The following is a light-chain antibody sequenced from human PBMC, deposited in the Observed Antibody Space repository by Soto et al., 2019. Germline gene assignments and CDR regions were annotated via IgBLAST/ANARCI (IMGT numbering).Light chain of an antibody. CDR3: QQYVHWPPGT. CDR1: QSVSSS. Sequence: EIVVTQSPATLSVSPGERVTLSCRASQSVSSSLARYQQRPGQAPRLLIYDTSTRAPGIAARFSGSGSGTEFTLTISSLQSEDVAVYYCQQYVHWPPGTFGQGTTVEIK. CDR2: DTS. J-gene: IGKJ1*01. V-gene: IGKV3-15*01.